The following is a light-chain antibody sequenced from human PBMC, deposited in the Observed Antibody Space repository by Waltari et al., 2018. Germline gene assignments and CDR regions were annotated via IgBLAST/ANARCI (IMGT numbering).Light chain of an antibody. CDR2: DAS. J-gene: IGKJ1*01. CDR1: QNISRC. Sequence: DIHMTQSPSTLSASVGDRVTITCRASQNISRCLAWYQQRPGKAPKLLISDASFLQSGVPSRFSGSGAGTDFTLTISSLQAEDVALYYCQQYYNSPRTFGQGTKVEIK. CDR3: QQYYNSPRT. V-gene: IGKV1-5*01.